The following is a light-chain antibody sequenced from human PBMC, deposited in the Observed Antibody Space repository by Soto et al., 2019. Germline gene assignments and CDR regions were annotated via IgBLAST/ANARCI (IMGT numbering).Light chain of an antibody. CDR2: DDD. V-gene: IGLV3-21*02. Sequence: SYELTQTPSVSVAPGQTAMITCAGNNIGSKSVHWYQQKPGQAPVLVVHDDDDRPSGIPERFSGSKSGDMATLTINRVEAGDEADYYCQVWDGSSEHVVFGGGTKRTVL. CDR1: NIGSKS. J-gene: IGLJ2*01. CDR3: QVWDGSSEHVV.